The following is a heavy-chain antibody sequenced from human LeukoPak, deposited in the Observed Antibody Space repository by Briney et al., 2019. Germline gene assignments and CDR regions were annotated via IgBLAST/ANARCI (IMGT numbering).Heavy chain of an antibody. J-gene: IGHJ4*02. Sequence: GGSLRLSCAASGFPFSSFWMSWVRQAPGKGLAWVANIKQDGSEKYFVDSVKGRFTISRDNAKSSLFLQMNSLRAEDSAMYYCARAPPRHYYDNTEYYFDYWGQGTLVTVSS. CDR3: ARAPPRHYYDNTEYYFDY. V-gene: IGHV3-7*01. D-gene: IGHD3-22*01. CDR1: GFPFSSFW. CDR2: IKQDGSEK.